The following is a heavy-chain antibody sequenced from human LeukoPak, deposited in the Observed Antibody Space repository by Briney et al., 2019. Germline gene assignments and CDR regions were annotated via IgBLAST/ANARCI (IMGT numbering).Heavy chain of an antibody. CDR1: GYTFTSYA. D-gene: IGHD2-2*01. CDR3: ARVLAVVGTGYGMDV. V-gene: IGHV1-3*01. J-gene: IGHJ6*02. CDR2: INAGNGNT. Sequence: ASVKVSCKASGYTFTSYAMHWVRQAPGQRLEWMGWINAGNGNTKYSQKFQGRVTITRDTSASTAYMELSSLRSEDTAVYCCARVLAVVGTGYGMDVWGQGTTVTVSS.